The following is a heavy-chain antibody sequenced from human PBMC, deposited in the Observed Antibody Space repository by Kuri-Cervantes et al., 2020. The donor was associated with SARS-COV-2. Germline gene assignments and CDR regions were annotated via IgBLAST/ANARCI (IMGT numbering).Heavy chain of an antibody. J-gene: IGHJ4*02. CDR1: GFTFSSYW. V-gene: IGHV3-74*01. D-gene: IGHD1-26*01. CDR3: ARDGKWELPFDY. Sequence: LTCAASGFTFSSYWMHWVRQAPGKGLVWISRINSDGSSTSYTDSVKGRFTISRDNAKNTLYLQMNRLRAEDTAVYYCARDGKWELPFDYWGQGTLVTVSS. CDR2: INSDGSST.